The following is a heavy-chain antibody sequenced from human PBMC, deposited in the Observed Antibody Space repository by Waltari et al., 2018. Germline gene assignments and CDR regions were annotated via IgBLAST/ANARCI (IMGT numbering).Heavy chain of an antibody. J-gene: IGHJ4*02. CDR1: GGSISSGGYY. Sequence: QVQLQESGPGLVKPSQTLSLTCTVSGGSISSGGYYWSWIRQHPGKGLEWIGYIYYSWSTYYNPSLKSRVTISVDTSKNQFSLKLSSVTAADTAVYYCARDGRVDGYIPFDYWGQGTLVTVSS. V-gene: IGHV4-31*03. CDR2: IYYSWST. D-gene: IGHD5-12*01. CDR3: ARDGRVDGYIPFDY.